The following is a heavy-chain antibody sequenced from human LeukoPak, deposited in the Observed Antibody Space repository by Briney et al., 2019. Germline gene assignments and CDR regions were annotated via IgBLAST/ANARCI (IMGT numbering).Heavy chain of an antibody. V-gene: IGHV4-39*01. D-gene: IGHD4-23*01. J-gene: IGHJ6*02. CDR1: GGSISSSSYY. CDR3: ARYYGGNSHYYYYGMDV. CDR2: IYYSGST. Sequence: SETLSLTCTVSGGSISSSSYYWGWIRQPPGKGLEWIGSIYYSGSTYYNLSLKSRVTISVDTSKNQFSLKLSSVTAADTAVYYCARYYGGNSHYYYYGMDVWGQGTTVTVSS.